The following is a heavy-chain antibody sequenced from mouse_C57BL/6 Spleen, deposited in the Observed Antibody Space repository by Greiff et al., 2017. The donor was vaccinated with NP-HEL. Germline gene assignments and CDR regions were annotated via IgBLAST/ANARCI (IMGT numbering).Heavy chain of an antibody. J-gene: IGHJ1*03. CDR1: GFTFSDYY. V-gene: IGHV5-12*01. Sequence: EVMLVESGGGLVQPGGSLKLSCAASGFTFSDYYMYWVRQTPEKRLEWVAYISNGGGSTYYPDTVKGRFTISRDNAKNTLYLQMSRLKSEDTAMYYCARLGDYDGYFDVWGTGTTVTVSS. CDR2: ISNGGGST. CDR3: ARLGDYDGYFDV. D-gene: IGHD2-4*01.